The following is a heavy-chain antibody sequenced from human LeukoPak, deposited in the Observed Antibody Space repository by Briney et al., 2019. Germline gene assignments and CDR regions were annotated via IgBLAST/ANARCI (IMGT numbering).Heavy chain of an antibody. CDR3: ARDYGGGWYQIDY. J-gene: IGHJ4*02. Sequence: SETLSLTCTVSGGSISSSSYYWSWIRQPPGKGLEWIGYISYSGSTNYNPSLKSRLTISLDTSKRQFSLNLNSVTVADTALYYCARDYGGGWYQIDYWGQGTLVTVSS. CDR2: ISYSGST. V-gene: IGHV4-61*01. CDR1: GGSISSSSYY. D-gene: IGHD6-13*01.